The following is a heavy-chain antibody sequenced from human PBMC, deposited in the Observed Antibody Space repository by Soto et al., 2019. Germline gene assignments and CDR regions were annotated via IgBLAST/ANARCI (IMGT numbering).Heavy chain of an antibody. J-gene: IGHJ4*02. CDR2: VYYRGRS. Sequence: SETLSLTCTVSGGSVTNSSYYWGWIRQSPGKGLEWIGSVYYRGRSYSKSSVKSRVTISVDTSKNQFSLNFNSVTASDTALYYCVSQRTTVLTQAYFDYWGPGALVPGSS. CDR1: GGSVTNSSYY. D-gene: IGHD4-17*01. V-gene: IGHV4-39*01. CDR3: VSQRTTVLTQAYFDY.